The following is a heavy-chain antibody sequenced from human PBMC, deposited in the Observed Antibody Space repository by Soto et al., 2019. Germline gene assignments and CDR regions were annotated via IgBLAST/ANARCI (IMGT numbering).Heavy chain of an antibody. Sequence: GGSLRLSCAASGFTFSSYSVNWVRQAPGKGLEWVSSISSSSSYIYYADSVKGRFTISRDNAKNSLYLQMNSLRAEDTAVYYCARDLDGDFEYSSSVYYYGMDVWGQGNT. J-gene: IGHJ6*02. V-gene: IGHV3-21*01. D-gene: IGHD6-6*01. CDR1: GFTFSSYS. CDR3: ARDLDGDFEYSSSVYYYGMDV. CDR2: ISSSSSYI.